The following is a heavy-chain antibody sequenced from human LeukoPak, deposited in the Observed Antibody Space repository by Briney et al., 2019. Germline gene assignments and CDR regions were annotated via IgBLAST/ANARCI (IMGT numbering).Heavy chain of an antibody. D-gene: IGHD2-15*01. CDR2: IYYSWST. CDR3: ARGVQGWYYFDY. CDR1: GGSISSHY. V-gene: IGHV4-59*11. Sequence: SETLSLTCTVSGGSISSHYWSWIRQPPGKGLEWIGYIYYSWSTNYNPSLKSRVTISVDTSKNQFSLKLSSVTAADTAVYYCARGVQGWYYFDYWGQGTLVTVSS. J-gene: IGHJ4*02.